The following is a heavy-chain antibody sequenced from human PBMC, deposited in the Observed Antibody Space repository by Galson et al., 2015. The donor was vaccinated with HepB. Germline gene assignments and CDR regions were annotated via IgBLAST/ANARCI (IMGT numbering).Heavy chain of an antibody. CDR3: AKDQAAAPDLLYYFDY. CDR1: GFTFSSYA. D-gene: IGHD2-15*01. CDR2: ISGSGGST. V-gene: IGHV3-23*01. Sequence: GSLRLSCAASGFTFSSYAMSWVRQAPGKGLEWVSAISGSGGSTYYADSVKGRFTISRDDSKNTLYLQMNSLRAEDTAVYYCAKDQAAAPDLLYYFDYWGQGTLVTVSS. J-gene: IGHJ4*02.